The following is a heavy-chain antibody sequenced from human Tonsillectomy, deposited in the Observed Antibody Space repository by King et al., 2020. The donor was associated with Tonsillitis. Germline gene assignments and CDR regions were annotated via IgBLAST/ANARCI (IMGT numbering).Heavy chain of an antibody. V-gene: IGHV3-30-3*01. J-gene: IGHJ6*02. CDR2: ISYDGSNE. CDR3: ARDFSYSFGSESARPWGADYYYGMDV. CDR1: GFTFSSYG. Sequence: VQLVESGGGVVQPGRSLRLSCAASGFTFSSYGMHWARQAPGKGLEWVAVISYDGSNEYYADSVKGRFTISRDNSVNTLFLAMNSLRAEDTAVYYCARDFSYSFGSESARPWGADYYYGMDVWGPGTTVTVSS. D-gene: IGHD3-10*01.